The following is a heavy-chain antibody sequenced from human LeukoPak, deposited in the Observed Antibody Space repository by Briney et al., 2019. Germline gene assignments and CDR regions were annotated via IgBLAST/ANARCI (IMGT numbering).Heavy chain of an antibody. J-gene: IGHJ3*02. D-gene: IGHD3-9*01. CDR1: GGSFSGYY. CDR3: ARAPYDILTGWDAFDI. V-gene: IGHV4-34*01. CDR2: INHSGST. Sequence: SETLSLTCAVYGGSFSGYYWSWILQPPGKGLEWIGEINHSGSTNYNPSLKSRVTISVDTSKNQFSLKLSSVTAADTAVYYCARAPYDILTGWDAFDIWGQGTMVTVSS.